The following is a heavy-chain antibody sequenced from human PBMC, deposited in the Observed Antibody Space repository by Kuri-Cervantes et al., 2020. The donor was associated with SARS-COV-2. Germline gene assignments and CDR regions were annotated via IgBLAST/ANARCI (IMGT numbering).Heavy chain of an antibody. J-gene: IGHJ5*02. V-gene: IGHV3-30*03. CDR2: ISYDGSNK. CDR3: TTEDSSGWYNWFDP. D-gene: IGHD6-19*01. CDR1: GFTFTSHA. Sequence: LSLTCAVSGFTFTSHAMHWVRQAPGKGLEWVALISYDGSNKFYADSVKGRFTISRDNSKNTLYLQMNSLKTEDTAVYYCTTEDSSGWYNWFDPWGQGTLVTVSS.